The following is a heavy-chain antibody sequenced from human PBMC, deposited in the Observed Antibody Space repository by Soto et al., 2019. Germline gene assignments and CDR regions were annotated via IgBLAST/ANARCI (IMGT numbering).Heavy chain of an antibody. CDR3: ARGGLENDMLTGYPMAYGMDV. Sequence: PSETLSLTCAVYGGSFSGYYWSWIRQPPGKGLEWIGEINHSGSTNYNPSLKSRVTISVDTSKNQSSLKLSSVTAADTAVYYCARGGLENDMLTGYPMAYGMDVWGQGTTVTVSS. D-gene: IGHD3-9*01. CDR2: INHSGST. J-gene: IGHJ6*02. V-gene: IGHV4-34*01. CDR1: GGSFSGYY.